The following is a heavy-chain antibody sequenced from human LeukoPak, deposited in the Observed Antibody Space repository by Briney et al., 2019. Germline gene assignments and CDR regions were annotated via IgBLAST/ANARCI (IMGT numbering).Heavy chain of an antibody. CDR2: IYYSGST. CDR3: ARDYYDSSGYYYYFDY. J-gene: IGHJ4*02. V-gene: IGHV4-59*12. CDR1: GGSISSYY. Sequence: SETLSLTCTVSGGSISSYYWSWIRQPPGKGLEWIGYIYYSGSTYYNPSLKSRVTISVDTSKNQFSLKLSSVTAADTAVYYCARDYYDSSGYYYYFDYGGQGTRATVSS. D-gene: IGHD3-22*01.